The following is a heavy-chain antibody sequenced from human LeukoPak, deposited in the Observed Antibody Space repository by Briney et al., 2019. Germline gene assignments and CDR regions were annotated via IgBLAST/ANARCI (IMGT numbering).Heavy chain of an antibody. CDR3: ARVGWGKYQLPNYFVY. Sequence: PGGSLRLSCAASGFTFSSYEMNWVRQAPGKGLEWVSYISSSGSTIYYADSVKGRFTISRDNAKNSLYLQMNSLRAEDTAVYYCARVGWGKYQLPNYFVYWGQGTLVTVSS. CDR1: GFTFSSYE. D-gene: IGHD2-2*01. CDR2: ISSSGSTI. V-gene: IGHV3-48*03. J-gene: IGHJ4*02.